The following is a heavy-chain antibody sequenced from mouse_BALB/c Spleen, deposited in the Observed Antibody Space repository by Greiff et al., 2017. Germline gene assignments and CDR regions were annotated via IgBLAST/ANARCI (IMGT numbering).Heavy chain of an antibody. CDR2: INPSNGRT. D-gene: IGHD2-12*01. V-gene: IGHV1S81*02. CDR3: ARLRPGGDY. Sequence: VQLQQPGAELVKPGASVKLSCKASGYTFTSYWMHWVKQRPGQGLEWIGEINPSNGRTNYNEKFKSKATLTVDKSSSTAYMQLSSLTSEDSAVYYCARLRPGGDYWGQGTSVTVSS. CDR1: GYTFTSYW. J-gene: IGHJ4*01.